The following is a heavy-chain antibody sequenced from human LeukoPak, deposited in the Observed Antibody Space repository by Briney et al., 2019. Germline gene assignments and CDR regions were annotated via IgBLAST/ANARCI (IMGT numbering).Heavy chain of an antibody. J-gene: IGHJ4*01. CDR1: GGSISSGTYY. CDR3: ARHGLWYDTSGYYYY. V-gene: IGHV4-39*01. Sequence: PSETLSLTCSVPGGSISSGTYYWGWIRQPPGNGLEWIGSIYYSGSTYYNPSLKSRVTISVDTSNNQFSLKVSSVTAADTAVYYCARHGLWYDTSGYYYYWGHGSLVTVSS. CDR2: IYYSGST. D-gene: IGHD3-22*01.